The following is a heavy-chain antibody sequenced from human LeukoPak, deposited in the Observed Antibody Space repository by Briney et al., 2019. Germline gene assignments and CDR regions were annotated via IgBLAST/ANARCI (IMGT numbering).Heavy chain of an antibody. CDR1: GGTFSSYA. CDR3: ARPLTDGYNLDY. Sequence: GASVKVSCKASGGTFSSYAISGVRQAPGQGLEWMGRIIPILGIANYAQKFQGRVTITADKSTSTAYMELSSLRSEDTAVYYCARPLTDGYNLDYWGQGTLVTVSS. D-gene: IGHD5-24*01. J-gene: IGHJ4*02. CDR2: IIPILGIA. V-gene: IGHV1-69*04.